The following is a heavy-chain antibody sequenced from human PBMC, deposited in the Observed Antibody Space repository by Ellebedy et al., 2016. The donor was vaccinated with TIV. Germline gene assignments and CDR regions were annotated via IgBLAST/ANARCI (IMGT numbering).Heavy chain of an antibody. V-gene: IGHV1-69*06. CDR1: GGTFSSYA. Sequence: SVKVSCXASGGTFSSYAISWVRQAPGQGLEWMGGIIPIFGTANYAQKFQGRVTITADTSTSTAYMELRSLRSDDTAVYYCARYYDFWSGYYAHYYYYGMDVWGQGTTVTVSS. CDR2: IIPIFGTA. J-gene: IGHJ6*02. D-gene: IGHD3-3*01. CDR3: ARYYDFWSGYYAHYYYYGMDV.